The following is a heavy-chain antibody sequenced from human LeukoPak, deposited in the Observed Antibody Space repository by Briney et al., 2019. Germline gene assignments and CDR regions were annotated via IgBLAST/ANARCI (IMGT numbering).Heavy chain of an antibody. CDR3: ARVDDISFDRWFDS. CDR2: INWNGGST. Sequence: GGSLRLSCAASGFTFDDYGMSWVRQAPGKGLEWVSGINWNGGSTGYADSVKGRFTISRDNSKNSLYLQMNSLRAEDTALYYWARVDDISFDRWFDSWGQGTLVTVSS. V-gene: IGHV3-20*04. CDR1: GFTFDDYG. D-gene: IGHD3-9*01. J-gene: IGHJ5*01.